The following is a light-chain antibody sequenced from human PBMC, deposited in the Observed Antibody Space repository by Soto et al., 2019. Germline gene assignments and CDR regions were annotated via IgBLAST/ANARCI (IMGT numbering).Light chain of an antibody. J-gene: IGKJ3*01. CDR2: KAS. Sequence: DIQMTQSPSTLSASVGDRVTITCRASQSISSWLAWYQQKPGKAPKHLIYKASSLESGVPSRFSGSGSGTEFTLTISSLQPDDFATYYCQQSFTFGPGTKVDIK. CDR1: QSISSW. V-gene: IGKV1-5*03. CDR3: QQSFT.